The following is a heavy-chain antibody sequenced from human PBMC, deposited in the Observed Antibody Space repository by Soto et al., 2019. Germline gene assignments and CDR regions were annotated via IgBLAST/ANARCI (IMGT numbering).Heavy chain of an antibody. D-gene: IGHD3-3*01. Sequence: PSETLSLTCAVYGGSFSGYYWSWIRQPPGKGLEWIGEINHSGSTNYNPSLKSRVTISVDTSKNQFSLKLSSVTAADTAVYYCVAGGVYDFWSGLLNPHYYGMDVWGQGTTVTVSS. J-gene: IGHJ6*02. CDR2: INHSGST. CDR1: GGSFSGYY. CDR3: VAGGVYDFWSGLLNPHYYGMDV. V-gene: IGHV4-34*01.